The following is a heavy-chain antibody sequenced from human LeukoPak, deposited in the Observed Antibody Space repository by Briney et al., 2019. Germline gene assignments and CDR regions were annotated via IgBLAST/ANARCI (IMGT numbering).Heavy chain of an antibody. CDR1: DGSFSGYY. CDR2: INHSGST. D-gene: IGHD3-16*02. J-gene: IGHJ6*03. V-gene: IGHV4-34*01. CDR3: ARTLYEYVWGSYRYRSYYYMDV. Sequence: PSETLSLTCAVYDGSFSGYYWSWIRQPPGKGLEWIGEINHSGSTNYNPSLKSRVTISVDTSKNQFSLKLSSVTAADTAVYYCARTLYEYVWGSYRYRSYYYMDVWGKGTTATVSS.